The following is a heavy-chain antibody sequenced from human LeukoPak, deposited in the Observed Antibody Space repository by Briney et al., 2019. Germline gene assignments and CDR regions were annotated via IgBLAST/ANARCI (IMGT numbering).Heavy chain of an antibody. V-gene: IGHV3-7*01. CDR3: ARVSSSMGGAADY. Sequence: PSETLSLTCSVSGVSISSSNSYWGWVRQAPGKGLEWVANIKQGGLEKYYVDSMQGRFTISRDNAKNSVYLEMNSLRAEDTAVYYCARVSSSMGGAADYWGQGTLVTVSS. CDR1: GVSISSSNSY. D-gene: IGHD6-6*01. CDR2: IKQGGLEK. J-gene: IGHJ4*02.